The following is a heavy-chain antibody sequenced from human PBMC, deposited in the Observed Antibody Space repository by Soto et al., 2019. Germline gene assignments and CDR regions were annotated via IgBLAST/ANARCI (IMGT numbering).Heavy chain of an antibody. J-gene: IGHJ4*02. V-gene: IGHV3-30*18. CDR2: ISYDGSNK. CDR3: AKDRRYSSSWYPYSAFDY. D-gene: IGHD6-13*01. Sequence: VAVISYDGSNKYYADSVKGRFTISRDNSKNTLYLQMNSLRAEDTAVYYCAKDRRYSSSWYPYSAFDYWGQGTLVTVSS.